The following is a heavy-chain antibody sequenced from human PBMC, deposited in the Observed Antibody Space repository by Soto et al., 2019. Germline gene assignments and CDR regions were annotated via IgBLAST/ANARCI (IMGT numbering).Heavy chain of an antibody. D-gene: IGHD3-22*01. CDR2: ISYDGSNK. CDR3: ARDGLTLMIVVVYYYYYGMDV. CDR1: GFTFSSYA. J-gene: IGHJ6*02. V-gene: IGHV3-30*04. Sequence: GGSLRLSCAASGFTFSSYAMHWVRQAPGKGLEWVAVISYDGSNKYYAASVKGRFTISRDNSENTLYLQMNSLRAEDTDVYYCARDGLTLMIVVVYYYYYGMDVWGQGTTVTVSS.